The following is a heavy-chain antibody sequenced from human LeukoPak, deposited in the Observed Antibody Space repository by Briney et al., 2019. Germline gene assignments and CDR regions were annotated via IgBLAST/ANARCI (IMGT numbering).Heavy chain of an antibody. CDR2: IYYSGST. CDR3: ARVKAGVSPGTLDV. D-gene: IGHD3-10*01. Sequence: PSETLSLTCTVSGGSISSSSYYWGWIRQPPGKGLEWIGSIYYSGSTYYNPSLKSRVTISVDTSKNQFSLKLSSVTAADTAVYYCARVKAGVSPGTLDVWGKGTTVTVSS. V-gene: IGHV4-39*07. CDR1: GGSISSSSYY. J-gene: IGHJ6*04.